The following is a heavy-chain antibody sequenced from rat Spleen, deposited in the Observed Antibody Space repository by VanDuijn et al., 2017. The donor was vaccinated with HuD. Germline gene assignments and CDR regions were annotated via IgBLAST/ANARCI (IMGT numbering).Heavy chain of an antibody. CDR3: ARLSGLDYVMDA. CDR2: IIYDGSST. V-gene: IGHV5-17*01. D-gene: IGHD1-4*01. J-gene: IGHJ4*01. CDR1: GFTFSDYA. Sequence: EVQLVESDGGLVQPGRSLKLSCAASGFTFSDYAMAWVRQSPKKGLEWVATIIYDGSSTYYRDSVKGRFTISRDNAKSTLYLQMNSLRSEDTATYYCARLSGLDYVMDAWGQGASVTVSS.